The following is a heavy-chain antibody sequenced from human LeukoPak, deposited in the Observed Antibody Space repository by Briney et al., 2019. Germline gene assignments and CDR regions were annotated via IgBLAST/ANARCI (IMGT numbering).Heavy chain of an antibody. V-gene: IGHV4-38-2*02. CDR1: GYSISSGYY. D-gene: IGHD6-19*01. Sequence: PSETLSLTCSVSGYSISSGYYWGWIRQPPGKGLEWIGSIYYSGSTYCNPSLKSRVTISVDTSKNQFSLKLSSVTAADTAVYYCARDSSGEHWFDPWGQGTLVTVSS. CDR3: ARDSSGEHWFDP. J-gene: IGHJ5*02. CDR2: IYYSGST.